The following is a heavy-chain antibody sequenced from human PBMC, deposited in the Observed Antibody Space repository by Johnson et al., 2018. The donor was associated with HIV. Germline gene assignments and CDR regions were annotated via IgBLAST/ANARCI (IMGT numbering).Heavy chain of an antibody. CDR2: INWNGGST. J-gene: IGHJ3*02. CDR3: ARDGLHQLIDYGDYADRVWAVGATTAFDI. D-gene: IGHD4-17*01. CDR1: GFTFDDYG. V-gene: IGHV3-20*04. Sequence: VQLVESGGGVVQPGRSLRLSCAASGFTFDDYGMSWVRQAPGKGLEWVSSINWNGGSTAYADSVKGRFTISRANAKNYLYLQINSLRVEDTAVYYCARDGLHQLIDYGDYADRVWAVGATTAFDIWGQGTLVTVSS.